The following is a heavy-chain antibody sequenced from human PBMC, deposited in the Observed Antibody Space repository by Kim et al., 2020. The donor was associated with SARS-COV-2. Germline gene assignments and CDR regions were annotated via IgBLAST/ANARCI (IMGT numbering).Heavy chain of an antibody. CDR3: AREQQQLVGLDYYYYGMDV. CDR2: ISSSSSYI. CDR1: GFTFSSYS. D-gene: IGHD6-13*01. V-gene: IGHV3-21*01. Sequence: GGSLRLSCAASGFTFSSYSMNWVRQAPGKGLEWVSSISSSSSYIYYADSVKGRFTISRDNAKNSLYLQMNSLRAEDTAVYYCAREQQQLVGLDYYYYGMDVWGQGTTVTVSS. J-gene: IGHJ6*02.